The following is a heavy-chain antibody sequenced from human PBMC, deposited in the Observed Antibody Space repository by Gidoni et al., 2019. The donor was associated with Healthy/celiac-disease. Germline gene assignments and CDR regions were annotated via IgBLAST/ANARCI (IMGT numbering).Heavy chain of an antibody. Sequence: QVQLQESGPGLVKPSEALSLTCTVSGGSFSSYYWSWIRQPPGKGLEWIGYIYYSGSTNYNPSLKSRVNISVDTSKNQFSLKLSSVTAADTAVYYCARAHAGYSSSWYDYWGQGTLVTVSS. CDR3: ARAHAGYSSSWYDY. CDR1: GGSFSSYY. J-gene: IGHJ4*02. CDR2: IYYSGST. D-gene: IGHD6-13*01. V-gene: IGHV4-59*01.